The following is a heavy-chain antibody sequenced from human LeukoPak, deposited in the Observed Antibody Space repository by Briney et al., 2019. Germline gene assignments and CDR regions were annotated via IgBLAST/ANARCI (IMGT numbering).Heavy chain of an antibody. CDR2: LYYSGST. Sequence: SETLSLTCTVSGGSISSSSYYWGWIRQPPGKGLEWIGSLYYSGSTYYNPSLKSRVTISVDTSKNQFSLKLSSVTAADTAVYYCARFKNYLDYGGQGTLVTVPS. CDR3: ARFKNYLDY. J-gene: IGHJ4*02. V-gene: IGHV4-39*07. CDR1: GGSISSSSYY.